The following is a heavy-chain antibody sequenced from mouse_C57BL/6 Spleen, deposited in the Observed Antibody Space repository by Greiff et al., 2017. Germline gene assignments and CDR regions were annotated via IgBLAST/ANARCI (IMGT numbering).Heavy chain of an antibody. J-gene: IGHJ1*03. V-gene: IGHV1-15*01. D-gene: IGHD1-1*01. CDR1: GYTFTDYE. CDR3: TRPYGSSRWYFDV. Sequence: VQLQQSGAELVRPGASVTLSCKASGYTFTDYEMHWVKQTPVHGLEWIGAIDPETGGTAYNQKFKGKAILTADKSSSTAYMELRSLTSEVSAVYYCTRPYGSSRWYFDVWGTGTTVTVSS. CDR2: IDPETGGT.